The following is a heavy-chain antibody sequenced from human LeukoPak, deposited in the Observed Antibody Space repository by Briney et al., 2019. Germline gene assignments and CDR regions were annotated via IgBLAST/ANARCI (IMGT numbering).Heavy chain of an antibody. V-gene: IGHV4-59*01. CDR3: ARVIRQWLVRELWFDP. CDR2: IYYSGST. J-gene: IGHJ5*02. Sequence: KTSETLSLTCTVSGGSMSSYYWSWIRQPPGKGLEWIGYIYYSGSTNYNPSLKSRVTISVDTSKNQFSLKLSSVTAADTAVYYCARVIRQWLVRELWFDPWGQGTLVTVSS. CDR1: GGSMSSYY. D-gene: IGHD6-19*01.